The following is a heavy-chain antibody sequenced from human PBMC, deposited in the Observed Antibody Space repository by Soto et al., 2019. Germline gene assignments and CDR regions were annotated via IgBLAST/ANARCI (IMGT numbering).Heavy chain of an antibody. CDR3: AKTGTDGSWFDP. D-gene: IGHD1-1*01. V-gene: IGHV2-70*04. CDR2: IDWDDDK. J-gene: IGHJ5*02. CDR1: GFSLSTSGMR. Sequence: SGPTLVNPTQTLTLTCTFSGFSLSTSGMRVSWIRQPPGKALEWLARIDWDDDKYYRTSLKSRLTISKDTSKNQVVLTMTNMDPVDTATYYCAKTGTDGSWFDPWGQGTLVTVSS.